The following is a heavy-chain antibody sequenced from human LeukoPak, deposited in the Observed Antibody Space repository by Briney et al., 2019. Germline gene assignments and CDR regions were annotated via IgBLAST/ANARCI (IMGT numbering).Heavy chain of an antibody. Sequence: GGSLRLSCAASGFTFSCHWMHWLREAPGRGLVWVLRINIEGCSTSYADSVKGQSTISRNNAKHTLYLQVNSLRAEDTAVYYCARDLSGSYSGTVFDIWGQGTMVSVSS. J-gene: IGHJ3*02. CDR2: INIEGCST. V-gene: IGHV3-74*01. D-gene: IGHD1-26*01. CDR1: GFTFSCHW. CDR3: ARDLSGSYSGTVFDI.